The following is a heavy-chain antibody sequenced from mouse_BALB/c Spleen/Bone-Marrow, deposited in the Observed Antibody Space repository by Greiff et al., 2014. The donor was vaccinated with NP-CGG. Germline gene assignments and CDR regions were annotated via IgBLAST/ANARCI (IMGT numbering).Heavy chain of an antibody. Sequence: EVQLVESGPDLVKPGASVKISCKTSGYTFTEYTMHWVKQSHVKSLEWIGGINPNNGGTSYSQKFKGKATWTVDKSSSTAYMEPGSLTPGISAFYYCARGCLLRPSFAYWGQGTTLTVSS. CDR3: ARGCLLRPSFAY. CDR2: INPNNGGT. D-gene: IGHD1-1*01. CDR1: GYTFTEYT. V-gene: IGHV1-22*01. J-gene: IGHJ2*01.